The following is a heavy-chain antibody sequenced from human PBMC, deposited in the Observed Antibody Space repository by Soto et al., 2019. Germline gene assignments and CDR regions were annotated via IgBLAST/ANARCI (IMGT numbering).Heavy chain of an antibody. D-gene: IGHD2-15*01. V-gene: IGHV4-59*01. CDR1: GGSMSRYH. CDR2: MYYSGST. J-gene: IGHJ4*02. CDR3: AKDLGGWPDY. Sequence: SETLSLTCTVSGGSMSRYHWNWIRQPPGKGLEWIGYMYYSGSTNYNPSLKSRVTISVDTSKNQFSLKLSSVTAADTAVYYCAKDLGGWPDYWGQGTLVTVSS.